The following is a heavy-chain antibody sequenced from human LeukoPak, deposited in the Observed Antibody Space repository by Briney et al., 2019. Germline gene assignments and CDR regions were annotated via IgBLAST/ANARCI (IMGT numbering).Heavy chain of an antibody. CDR1: GGSISSGSYY. CDR2: IYTSGST. Sequence: PSETLSLTCTVSGGSISSGSYYWSWIRQPAGKGLEWIGRIYTSGSTNYNPSLTSRVTISVDTSKNQFSLKLSSVTAADTAVYYCARSRVDYNPPDYYYYGMDVWGQGTTVTVSS. V-gene: IGHV4-61*02. CDR3: ARSRVDYNPPDYYYYGMDV. J-gene: IGHJ6*02. D-gene: IGHD4-11*01.